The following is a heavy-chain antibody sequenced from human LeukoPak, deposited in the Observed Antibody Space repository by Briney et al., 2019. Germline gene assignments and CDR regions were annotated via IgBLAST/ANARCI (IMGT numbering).Heavy chain of an antibody. Sequence: SETLSLTCTVSGGSISSYYWGWIRQPPGKGLEWIGSIYYSGSTYYNPSLKSRVTISVDTSKNQFSLKLSSVTAADTAVYYCAAGIVGATFVYWGQGTLVTVSS. CDR1: GGSISSYY. V-gene: IGHV4-39*01. J-gene: IGHJ4*02. CDR3: AAGIVGATFVY. CDR2: IYYSGST. D-gene: IGHD1-26*01.